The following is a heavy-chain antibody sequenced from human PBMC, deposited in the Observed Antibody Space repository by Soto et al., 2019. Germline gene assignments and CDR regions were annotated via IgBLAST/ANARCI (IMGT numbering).Heavy chain of an antibody. J-gene: IGHJ4*02. CDR1: GFTLSGSA. V-gene: IGHV3-73*01. CDR2: IRSRANSYAT. Sequence: GGSLRLSCAASGFTLSGSAVHWVRQASGKGLEWIGRIRSRANSYATAYAASVEGRFTFSRDDSKSTAYLQMTSLKTGDTAVYFCTVNGYSNYDNDYWGQGALVTVSS. CDR3: TVNGYSNYDNDY. D-gene: IGHD5-12*01.